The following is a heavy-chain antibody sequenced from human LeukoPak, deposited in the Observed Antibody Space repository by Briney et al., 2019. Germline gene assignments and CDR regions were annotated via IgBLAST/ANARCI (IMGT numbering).Heavy chain of an antibody. CDR3: ARGATAAGTYYYYYMDV. D-gene: IGHD6-13*01. CDR2: IYTSGST. V-gene: IGHV4-4*08. CDR1: GGSISSYY. J-gene: IGHJ6*03. Sequence: SETLSLTCTVSGGSISSYYWGWIRQPPGKGLEWIGRIYTSGSTNYNPSLKSRVTISVDTSKNQFSLKLSSVTAADTAVYYCARGATAAGTYYYYYMDVWGKGTTVTISS.